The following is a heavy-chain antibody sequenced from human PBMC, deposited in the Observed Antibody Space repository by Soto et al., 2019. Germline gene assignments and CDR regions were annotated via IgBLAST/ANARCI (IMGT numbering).Heavy chain of an antibody. V-gene: IGHV1-46*01. CDR3: ARGWGVGATAAFDY. CDR1: GGTFSSYT. CDR2: IIPSGGIT. Sequence: ASVKVSCKASGGTFSSYTISWVRQAPGQGLEWMGRIIPSGGITSYAQKFQGRVTMTRDTSTSTVYMELSSLRSEDTAVYYCARGWGVGATAAFDYWGQGTLVTVSS. D-gene: IGHD1-26*01. J-gene: IGHJ4*02.